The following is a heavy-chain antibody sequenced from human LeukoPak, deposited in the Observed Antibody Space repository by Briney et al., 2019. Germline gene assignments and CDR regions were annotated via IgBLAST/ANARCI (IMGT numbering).Heavy chain of an antibody. J-gene: IGHJ4*02. Sequence: SETLSLTCAVYGGSFSGYYWSWIRQPPGKGLEWIGEINHSGSTNYNPSLKSRVTISVDTSKNQFSLKLSSVTAADTAAYYCARGLGYYYDSSGADRLDYWGQGTLVTVSS. CDR2: INHSGST. D-gene: IGHD3-22*01. V-gene: IGHV4-34*01. CDR1: GGSFSGYY. CDR3: ARGLGYYYDSSGADRLDY.